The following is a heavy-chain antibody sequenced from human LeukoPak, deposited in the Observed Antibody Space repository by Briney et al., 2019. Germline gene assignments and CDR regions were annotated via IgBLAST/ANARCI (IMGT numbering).Heavy chain of an antibody. CDR2: INPNTGGT. V-gene: IGHV1-2*02. D-gene: IGHD1-26*01. CDR3: ARSREGWFDP. J-gene: IGHJ5*02. Sequence: ASVKVSCKASGYIFTGDYIHWVRQAPGQGLEWMGWINPNTGGTVYAQKFQGRVTMTRDTSISTSYMELSRLRSDDTAVYYCARSREGWFDPWGQGTLVTVSS. CDR1: GYIFTGDY.